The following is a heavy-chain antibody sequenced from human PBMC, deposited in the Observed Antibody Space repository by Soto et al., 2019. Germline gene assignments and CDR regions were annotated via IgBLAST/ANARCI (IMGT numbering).Heavy chain of an antibody. J-gene: IGHJ4*02. D-gene: IGHD6-19*01. CDR1: GGSFSGYY. Sequence: SETLSLTCGVYGGSFSGYYWSWVRQPPGKGLEWIGEINHSGSTNYNPSLKSRVTISVDTSKNQFSLKLSSVTAADTAVYYCARGRVSSGWYRDYWGEGILVTVTS. CDR2: INHSGST. V-gene: IGHV4-34*01. CDR3: ARGRVSSGWYRDY.